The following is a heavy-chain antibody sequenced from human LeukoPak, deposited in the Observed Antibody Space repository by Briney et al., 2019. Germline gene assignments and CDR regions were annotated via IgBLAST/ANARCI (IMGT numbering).Heavy chain of an antibody. J-gene: IGHJ6*03. CDR1: GGSISSSNYY. V-gene: IGHV4-39*07. Sequence: SETLSLTCTVSGGSISSSNYYWGWIRQPPGKGLEWIANIYYSGSTYYNPSLKSRVTISVDKSKNQFSLKLSSVTAADTAVYYCARALYYDSSGYYYYYYYMDVWGKGTTVTVSS. D-gene: IGHD3-22*01. CDR3: ARALYYDSSGYYYYYYYMDV. CDR2: IYYSGST.